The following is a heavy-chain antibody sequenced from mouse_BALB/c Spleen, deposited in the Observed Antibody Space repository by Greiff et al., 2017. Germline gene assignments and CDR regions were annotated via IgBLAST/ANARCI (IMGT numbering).Heavy chain of an antibody. V-gene: IGHV5-17*02. CDR1: GFTFSSFG. CDR2: ISSGSSTI. CDR3: AREGNAMDY. Sequence: EVMLVESGGGLVQPGGSRKLSCAASGFTFSSFGMHWVRQAPEKGLEWVAYISSGSSTIYYADTVKGRFTISRDNPKNTLFLQMTSLRSEDTAMYYCAREGNAMDYGGQGTSVTVSS. J-gene: IGHJ4*01.